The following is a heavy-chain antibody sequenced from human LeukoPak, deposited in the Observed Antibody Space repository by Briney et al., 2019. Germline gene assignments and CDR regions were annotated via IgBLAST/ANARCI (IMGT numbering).Heavy chain of an antibody. CDR1: GFTLSNYA. Sequence: PGGSLRLSCVASGFTLSNYAVHWVRQAPGKGLEWVAVISYDGNDKYHADSVKGRFTISRDNSKNTLYLQMNSLRAEDTAVYYCAKESGQSPHYFDYWGQGTLVTVSS. CDR2: ISYDGNDK. CDR3: AKESGQSPHYFDY. J-gene: IGHJ4*02. V-gene: IGHV3-30-3*01.